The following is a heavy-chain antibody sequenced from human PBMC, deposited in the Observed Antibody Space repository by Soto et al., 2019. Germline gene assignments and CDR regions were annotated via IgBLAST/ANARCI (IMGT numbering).Heavy chain of an antibody. D-gene: IGHD2-15*01. V-gene: IGHV3-48*01. J-gene: IGHJ3*02. Sequence: GGSLRLSCAASGFTFSTYSMNWVRQAPGKGLEWVSYISYSSITIFYADSVKGRFTISRDNAKNSLSLQMNSLRAEDTAVYYCATAVGGYYSGVSCAHPPFDMWGQGTMVTVSS. CDR2: ISYSSITI. CDR3: ATAVGGYYSGVSCAHPPFDM. CDR1: GFTFSTYS.